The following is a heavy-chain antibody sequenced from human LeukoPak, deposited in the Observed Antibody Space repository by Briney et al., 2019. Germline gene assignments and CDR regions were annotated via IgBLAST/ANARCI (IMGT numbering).Heavy chain of an antibody. CDR1: GGSFSGYY. V-gene: IGHV4-34*01. Sequence: PSETLSLTCAVYGGSFSGYYWSWIRQPPGKGLEWIGEINHSGSTNYNPSLKSRVTISVDTSKYQFSLRLSSVTAADTAMYYCATHYGSGLDWFDPWGQGTLVTVSS. J-gene: IGHJ5*02. CDR2: INHSGST. D-gene: IGHD3-10*01. CDR3: ATHYGSGLDWFDP.